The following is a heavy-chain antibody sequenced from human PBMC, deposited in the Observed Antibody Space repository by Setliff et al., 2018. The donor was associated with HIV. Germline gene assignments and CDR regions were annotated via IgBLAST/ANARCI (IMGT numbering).Heavy chain of an antibody. Sequence: SETLSLTCTVSGGSISSSSYYWGWIRQPPGQGLEWIGSIYYSGSTYYNPSRKRRVTISVDTSKNQFSLKLSSVTAADTAVYYCARRQQLWLLYAFDIWGQGTMVTVSS. V-gene: IGHV4-39*01. J-gene: IGHJ3*02. CDR2: IYYSGST. CDR3: ARRQQLWLLYAFDI. D-gene: IGHD5-18*01. CDR1: GGSISSSSYY.